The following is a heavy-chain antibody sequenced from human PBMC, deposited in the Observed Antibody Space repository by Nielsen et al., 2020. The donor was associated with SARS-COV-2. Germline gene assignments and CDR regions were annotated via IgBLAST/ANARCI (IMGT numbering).Heavy chain of an antibody. CDR1: GYTFPNYY. CDR3: ARAQLRSTWDFDS. V-gene: IGHV1-46*01. CDR2: INPSGGTT. D-gene: IGHD2-2*01. Sequence: ASVKVSCKASGYTFPNYYMHWVRQAPGQGLEWMGIINPSGGTTIYAQKFQGRVTMTRDTSTSTVYMELTTLRSEDTATYYCARAQLRSTWDFDSWGQGTLVTVSS. J-gene: IGHJ4*02.